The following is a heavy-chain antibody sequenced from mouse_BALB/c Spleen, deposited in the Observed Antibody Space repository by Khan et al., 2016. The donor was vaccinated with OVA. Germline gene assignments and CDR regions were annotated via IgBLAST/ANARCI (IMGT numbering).Heavy chain of an antibody. J-gene: IGHJ4*01. V-gene: IGHV9-3-1*01. CDR2: INTYTGEP. Sequence: QIQLVQSGPELKTPGETVKISCKASGYTFTNYGMNWVKQAPGKDLKWMGWINTYTGEPTYADDFKGRFAFSLESSASTAYLLINNLKNEATATFFCARPPYFSDVMVYWGQGTSVTVSS. CDR3: ARPPYFSDVMVY. D-gene: IGHD2-10*01. CDR1: GYTFTNYG.